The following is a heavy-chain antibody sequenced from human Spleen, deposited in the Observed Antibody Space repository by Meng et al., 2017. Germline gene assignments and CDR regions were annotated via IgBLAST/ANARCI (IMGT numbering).Heavy chain of an antibody. CDR3: ARARGSGYDSDAFDI. CDR2: IKQDGSEK. V-gene: IGHV3-7*01. CDR1: GFTFSSYW. Sequence: GESLKTSCAASGFTFSSYWMSWVRQAPGKGLEWVANIKQDGSEKYYVDSVKGRFTISRDNAKNSLYLQMNSLRAEDTSVYHCARARGSGYDSDAFDIWGQGTMVTVSS. D-gene: IGHD5-12*01. J-gene: IGHJ3*02.